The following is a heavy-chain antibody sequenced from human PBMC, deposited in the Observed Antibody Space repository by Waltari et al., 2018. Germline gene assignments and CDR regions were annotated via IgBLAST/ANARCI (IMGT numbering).Heavy chain of an antibody. J-gene: IGHJ4*02. CDR3: ATARDEHTAMVYFDN. D-gene: IGHD5-18*01. CDR2: MYPPGSA. V-gene: IGHV3-66*02. Sequence: EVKLVESGEGRVHPGGSLGLSCVTFGIAVSDTNMSWVRQAPGTGLEWVSIMYPPGSAYNADSVEGRFTISRDISKNMVHLQMNRLRLEDSATYYCATARDEHTAMVYFDNWGQGTLVSVSS. CDR1: GIAVSDTN.